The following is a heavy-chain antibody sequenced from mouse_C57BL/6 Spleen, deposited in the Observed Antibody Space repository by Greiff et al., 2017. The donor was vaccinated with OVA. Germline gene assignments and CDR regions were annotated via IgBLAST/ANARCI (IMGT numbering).Heavy chain of an antibody. J-gene: IGHJ4*01. V-gene: IGHV5-9-1*02. CDR2: ISSGGDYI. D-gene: IGHD1-1*01. Sequence: EVNVVESGEGLVKPGGSLKLSCAASGFTFSSYAMSWVRQTPEKRLEWVAYISSGGDYIYYADTVKGRFTISRDNARNTLYLQMSSLKSEDTAMYYCTRERYDYAMDYWGQGTSVTVSS. CDR3: TRERYDYAMDY. CDR1: GFTFSSYA.